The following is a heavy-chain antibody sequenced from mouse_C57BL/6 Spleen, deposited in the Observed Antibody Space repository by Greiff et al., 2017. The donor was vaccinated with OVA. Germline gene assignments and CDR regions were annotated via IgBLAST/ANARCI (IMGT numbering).Heavy chain of an antibody. J-gene: IGHJ2*01. V-gene: IGHV14-2*01. Sequence: VQLQQSGAELVKPGASVKLSCTASGFNIKDYYMHWVKQRTEQGLAWIGRIDPEDGETKYAPKFQGKATITADTSSNTAYLQLSSLTSEDTAVYYCALITTVVDRDYWGQGTTLTVSS. D-gene: IGHD1-1*01. CDR2: IDPEDGET. CDR3: ALITTVVDRDY. CDR1: GFNIKDYY.